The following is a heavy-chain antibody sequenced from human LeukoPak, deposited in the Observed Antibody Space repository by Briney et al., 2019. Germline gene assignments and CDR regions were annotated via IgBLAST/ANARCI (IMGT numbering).Heavy chain of an antibody. CDR2: INTNTGNP. D-gene: IGHD3-16*02. CDR3: ARDGLVSWNYYYYYMDV. CDR1: GYSFTSYA. J-gene: IGHJ6*03. Sequence: ASVKVSCKASGYSFTSYAMNWVRQAPGQGLEWMGWINTNTGNPTYAQGFTGRFVFSLDTSVSTAYLQISSLKAEDTAVYYCARDGLVSWNYYYYYMDVWGKGTTVTVSS. V-gene: IGHV7-4-1*02.